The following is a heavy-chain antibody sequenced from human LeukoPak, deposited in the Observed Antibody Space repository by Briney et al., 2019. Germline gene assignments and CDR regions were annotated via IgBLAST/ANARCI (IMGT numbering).Heavy chain of an antibody. CDR3: ASSSRDGYNSEIDY. V-gene: IGHV4-39*07. CDR2: IYYSGST. J-gene: IGHJ4*02. CDR1: GGSISSSNYY. Sequence: PSETLSLTCTVSGGSISSSNYYWGWIRQPPGKGLEWIGSIYYSGSTHYNPSLKSRVTISVDTSKNQFSLKLSSVTAADTAVYYCASSSRDGYNSEIDYWGQGTLVTVSS. D-gene: IGHD5-24*01.